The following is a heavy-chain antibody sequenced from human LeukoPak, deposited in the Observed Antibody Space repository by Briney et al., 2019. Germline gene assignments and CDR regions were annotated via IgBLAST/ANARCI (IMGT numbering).Heavy chain of an antibody. D-gene: IGHD3-22*01. CDR2: ISYDGNNQ. CDR3: VRGPEYYYDSSSGNY. Sequence: PGGSLRLSCTASGFTFSRYGMHWVRQAPGRGLEWVAVISYDGNNQYYADTVKGRFTISRDNSKNTLYLQMNSLRAEDTAVYYCVRGPEYYYDSSSGNYWGQGTLVTVSS. J-gene: IGHJ4*02. CDR1: GFTFSRYG. V-gene: IGHV3-30*14.